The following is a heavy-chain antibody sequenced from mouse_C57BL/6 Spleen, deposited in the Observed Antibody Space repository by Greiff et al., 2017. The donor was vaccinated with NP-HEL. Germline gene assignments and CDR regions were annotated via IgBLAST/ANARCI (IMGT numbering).Heavy chain of an antibody. CDR3: ARPQTGPTWFAY. D-gene: IGHD4-1*01. CDR1: GFTFSDYG. CDR2: ISSGSSTI. Sequence: EVQLVESGGGLVKPGGSLKLSCAASGFTFSDYGMHWVRQAPEKGLEWVAYISSGSSTIYYADTVKGRFTISRDNAKNTLFLQMTSLRSEDTAMYYCARPQTGPTWFAYWGQGTLVTVSA. V-gene: IGHV5-17*01. J-gene: IGHJ3*01.